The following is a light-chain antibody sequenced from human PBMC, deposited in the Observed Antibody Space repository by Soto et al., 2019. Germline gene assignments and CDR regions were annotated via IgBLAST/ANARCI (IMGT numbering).Light chain of an antibody. V-gene: IGLV2-11*01. J-gene: IGLJ1*01. CDR1: SSDVGDYNS. CDR3: CSYVGGYSYA. CDR2: DVS. Sequence: QSVLTQPRSVSGSPGQSVTVSCIGTSSDVGDYNSVSWYQQHPGKAPKLMIYDVSKRPSGVPDRFSGSKSGNTASLTISGLQAEDEADYYCCSYVGGYSYAFGIGTKLTVL.